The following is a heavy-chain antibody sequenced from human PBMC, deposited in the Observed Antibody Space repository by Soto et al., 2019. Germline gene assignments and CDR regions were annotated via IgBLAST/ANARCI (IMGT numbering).Heavy chain of an antibody. CDR2: MNPNSGNT. J-gene: IGHJ3*02. CDR3: ARGTTPRLYDFWSGYSSRKTHDAFDI. V-gene: IGHV1-8*01. CDR1: GYTFTSYD. Sequence: ASVKVSCKASGYTFTSYDINWVRQATGQGLEWMGWMNPNSGNTGYAQKFQGRVTMTRSTSISTAYMELSSLRSEDTAVYYCARGTTPRLYDFWSGYSSRKTHDAFDIWGQGTMVTVSS. D-gene: IGHD3-3*01.